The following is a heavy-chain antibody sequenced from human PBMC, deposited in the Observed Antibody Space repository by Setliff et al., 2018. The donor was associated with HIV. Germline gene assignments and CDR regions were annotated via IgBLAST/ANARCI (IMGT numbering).Heavy chain of an antibody. V-gene: IGHV1-2*06. Sequence: ASVKVSCKTSGYQFTDYFIHWVRQAPGQGLEWMGRINSDSGGTDLAQTFQDRVTMTRDTSITTAYMELSRLSSDDTAVYYCARADYGDHLDYWGQGILVTVSS. CDR2: INSDSGGT. D-gene: IGHD4-17*01. CDR1: GYQFTDYF. CDR3: ARADYGDHLDY. J-gene: IGHJ4*02.